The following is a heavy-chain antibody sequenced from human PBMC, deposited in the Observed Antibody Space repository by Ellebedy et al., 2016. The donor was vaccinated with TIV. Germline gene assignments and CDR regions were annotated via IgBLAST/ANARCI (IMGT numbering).Heavy chain of an antibody. Sequence: PGGSLRLSCKGSGYSFTSNWIGWVRQMPGKGLEWMGMIYPGNSDTRYSPSFQGQVTISADKSIRTAYLQWSRLKASDTAMYYCATSRLCDYDYYYWGQGTLVTVTS. CDR1: GYSFTSNW. CDR3: ATSRLCDYDYYY. CDR2: IYPGNSDT. J-gene: IGHJ4*02. V-gene: IGHV5-51*01. D-gene: IGHD3-16*01.